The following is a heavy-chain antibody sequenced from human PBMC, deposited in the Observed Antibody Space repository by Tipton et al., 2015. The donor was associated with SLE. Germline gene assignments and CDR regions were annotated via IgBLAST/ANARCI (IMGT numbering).Heavy chain of an antibody. V-gene: IGHV4-39*07. CDR1: GGSISSSSYY. D-gene: IGHD3-3*01. Sequence: TLSLTCTVSGGSISSSSYYWSWIRQPPGKGLEWIESIYYSGSTYYNPSLKSRVTISVDTSKNQFSLKLSSVTAADTAVYYCARALLTSYDFWSGNKGYFDSWGQGTLVTVSS. CDR2: IYYSGST. J-gene: IGHJ4*03. CDR3: ARALLTSYDFWSGNKGYFDS.